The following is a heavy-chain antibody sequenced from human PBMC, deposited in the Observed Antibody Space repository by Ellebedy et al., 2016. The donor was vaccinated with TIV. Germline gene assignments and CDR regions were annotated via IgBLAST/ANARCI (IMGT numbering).Heavy chain of an antibody. CDR2: IIPIFGTA. CDR3: ARGVAGPYYYYYGMDV. J-gene: IGHJ6*02. CDR1: GYTFTGYY. V-gene: IGHV1-69*13. D-gene: IGHD2-15*01. Sequence: SVKVSXXASGYTFTGYYMHWVRQAPGQGLEWMGGIIPIFGTANYAQKFQGRVTITADESTSTAYMELSSLRSEDTAVYYCARGVAGPYYYYYGMDVWGQGTTVTVSS.